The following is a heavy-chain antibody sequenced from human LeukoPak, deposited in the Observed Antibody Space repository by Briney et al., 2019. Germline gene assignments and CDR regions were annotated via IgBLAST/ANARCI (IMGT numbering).Heavy chain of an antibody. CDR3: AKDSRIAAAGTIPFDY. CDR1: GFTSSSYA. CDR2: ISGSGGST. V-gene: IGHV3-23*01. D-gene: IGHD6-13*01. Sequence: GGSLRLSCAASGFTSSSYAMSWVRQAPGKGLEWVSAISGSGGSTYYADSVKGRFTISRDNSKNTLYLQMNSLRAEDTAVYYCAKDSRIAAAGTIPFDYWGQGTLVTVSS. J-gene: IGHJ4*02.